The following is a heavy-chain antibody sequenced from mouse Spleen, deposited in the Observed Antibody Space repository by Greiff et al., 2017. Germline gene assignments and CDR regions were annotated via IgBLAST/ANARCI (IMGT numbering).Heavy chain of an antibody. CDR3: ARSGHYYGSSCYWYFDV. V-gene: IGHV1-67*01. D-gene: IGHD1-1*01. CDR1: GYTFTDYA. CDR2: ISTYYGDA. J-gene: IGHJ1*01. Sequence: QVQLKESGPELVRPGVSVKISCKGSGYTFTDYAMHWVKQSHAKSLEWIGVISTYYGDASYNQKFKDKATMTVDKSSSTAYMELARLTSEDSAVYYCARSGHYYGSSCYWYFDVWGAGTTVTVSS.